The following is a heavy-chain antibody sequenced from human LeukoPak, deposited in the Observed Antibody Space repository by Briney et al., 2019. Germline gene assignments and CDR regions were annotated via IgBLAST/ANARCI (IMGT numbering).Heavy chain of an antibody. J-gene: IGHJ5*02. D-gene: IGHD3-10*01. Sequence: PSETLSLTCAVSGLSISRYYWSWIRQPPGKGLEWIGYIHYSGSTNYNPSLKSRVTISGDTSKNQFSLKMSSVTAADTAVYYCARDEQAAVRGEAWFDPWGQGTLVTVSS. V-gene: IGHV4-59*01. CDR2: IHYSGST. CDR3: ARDEQAAVRGEAWFDP. CDR1: GLSISRYY.